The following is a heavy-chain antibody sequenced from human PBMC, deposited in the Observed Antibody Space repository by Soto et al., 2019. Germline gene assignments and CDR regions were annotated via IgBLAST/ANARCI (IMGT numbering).Heavy chain of an antibody. CDR3: ARDLGVGAISYYYDCGMDV. CDR1: GYTFTSYG. J-gene: IGHJ6*02. CDR2: ISAYNGNT. V-gene: IGHV1-18*01. D-gene: IGHD1-26*01. Sequence: QVQLVQSGAEVKKPGASVKVSCKASGYTFTSYGISWVRQAPGQGLEWMGWISAYNGNTNYAQKLQGRVTMTTDTSTSTAYRDLRGLRYDDTAVYYCARDLGVGAISYYYDCGMDVWGQWTMFTVSS.